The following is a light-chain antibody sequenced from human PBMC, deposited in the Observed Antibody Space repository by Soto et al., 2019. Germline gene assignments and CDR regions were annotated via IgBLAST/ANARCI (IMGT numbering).Light chain of an antibody. V-gene: IGKV3-11*01. Sequence: EIVLTQSPATLSLSPGERATLSCRASQSVSSYLAWYQQKPGQAPRLLIYDASNRATGIPARFSGSGSGTDFTLTISSLEPEDFAVYYCQQRSNFFGPGTKWISN. CDR3: QQRSNF. J-gene: IGKJ3*01. CDR1: QSVSSY. CDR2: DAS.